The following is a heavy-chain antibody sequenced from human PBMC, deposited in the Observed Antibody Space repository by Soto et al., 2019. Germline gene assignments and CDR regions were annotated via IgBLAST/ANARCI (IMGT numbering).Heavy chain of an antibody. CDR2: IYYSGST. J-gene: IGHJ6*02. CDR1: GGSISSGGYY. D-gene: IGHD2-15*01. V-gene: IGHV4-31*03. CDR3: ARDGGQLSMDV. Sequence: SETPSLTCTVSGGSISSGGYYGGWVRQHPGKGLEWIGYIYYSGSTYYNPSLKSRVTISIDTSKNQFSLKLRSVTAADTAVYYCARDGGQLSMDVWGQGPRSPSP.